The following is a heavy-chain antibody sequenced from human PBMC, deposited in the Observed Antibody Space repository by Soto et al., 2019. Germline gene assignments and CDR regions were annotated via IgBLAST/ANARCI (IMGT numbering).Heavy chain of an antibody. D-gene: IGHD1-20*01. J-gene: IGHJ4*02. CDR1: GFTFSSYA. V-gene: IGHV3-23*01. Sequence: EVQMLESGGGLVQPGGSLRLSCAASGFTFSSYAMNWVRQAPGKGLEWVSVISGSGSSTYYADSVKGRFTISRDNSKNTLYVQKNSLRAEDTGVYYCAKAISGYNAPLDHWGQGTRVTVSS. CDR2: ISGSGSST. CDR3: AKAISGYNAPLDH.